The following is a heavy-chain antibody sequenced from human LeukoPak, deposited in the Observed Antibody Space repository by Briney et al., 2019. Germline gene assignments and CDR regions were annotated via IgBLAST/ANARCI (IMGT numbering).Heavy chain of an antibody. CDR2: IYYSGST. Sequence: PSETLSLTCTVSGGSISSSSYYWGWIRQPPGKGLEWIGSIYYSGSTYYNPSLKSRVTISVDTSKNQFSLKLSSVTAADTAVYYCARHKEGERYSSTYYFDYWGQGTLVTVSS. V-gene: IGHV4-39*01. J-gene: IGHJ4*02. CDR1: GGSISSSSYY. CDR3: ARHKEGERYSSTYYFDY. D-gene: IGHD6-13*01.